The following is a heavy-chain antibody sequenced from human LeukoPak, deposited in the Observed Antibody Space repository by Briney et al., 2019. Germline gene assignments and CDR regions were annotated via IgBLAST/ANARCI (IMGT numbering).Heavy chain of an antibody. CDR1: GFTFSIYA. CDR3: AKAWDSSGLNWFDP. D-gene: IGHD3-22*01. J-gene: IGHJ5*02. Sequence: PGGSLRLSCAASGFTFSIYAMHWVRQAPGKGLEWVAVISYDGSNKYYADSVKGRFTISRDNSKNTLFLQMNSLRREDTAVYYCAKAWDSSGLNWFDPWGQGTLVTVSA. CDR2: ISYDGSNK. V-gene: IGHV3-30*18.